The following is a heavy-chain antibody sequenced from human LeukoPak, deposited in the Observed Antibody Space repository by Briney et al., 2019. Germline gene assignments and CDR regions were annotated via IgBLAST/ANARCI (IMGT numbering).Heavy chain of an antibody. V-gene: IGHV4-61*02. CDR2: IYTSGST. CDR3: ARDSEYSYANWFDP. Sequence: SQTLSLTCTVSGGSISSGSYYWSWIRQPAGKGLEWIGRIYTSGSTNYNPSLKSRVTISVDTSKNQFSLKLSSVTAADTAVYYCARDSEYSYANWFDPWGQGTLVTVS. CDR1: GGSISSGSYY. D-gene: IGHD5-18*01. J-gene: IGHJ5*02.